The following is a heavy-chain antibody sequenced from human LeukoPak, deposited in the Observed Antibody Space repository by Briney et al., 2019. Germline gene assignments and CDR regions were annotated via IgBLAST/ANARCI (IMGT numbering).Heavy chain of an antibody. CDR1: GFTFSSYA. Sequence: QTGGSLRLSCAASGFTFSSYAMSWVRQAPGKGLEWVSAISGSGGSTYYADSVKGRFTISRDNSKNTLYLQMNSLKTEDTAVYYCTRYSSSDNWFDPWGQGTLVTVSS. CDR3: TRYSSSDNWFDP. J-gene: IGHJ5*02. CDR2: ISGSGGST. D-gene: IGHD6-6*01. V-gene: IGHV3-23*01.